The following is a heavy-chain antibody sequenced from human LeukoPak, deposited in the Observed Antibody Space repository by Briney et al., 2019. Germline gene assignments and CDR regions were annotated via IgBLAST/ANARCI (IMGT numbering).Heavy chain of an antibody. CDR2: ISGSGGST. Sequence: GGSLRLSCAASGFTFSSYAMSWVRQAPGRGLEWVSAISGSGGSTYYADSVKGRFTISRDNSKNTLYLQMNSLRAEDTAVYYCAKDQDDSSGQINYWGQGTLVTVSS. D-gene: IGHD3-22*01. CDR1: GFTFSSYA. CDR3: AKDQDDSSGQINY. J-gene: IGHJ4*02. V-gene: IGHV3-23*01.